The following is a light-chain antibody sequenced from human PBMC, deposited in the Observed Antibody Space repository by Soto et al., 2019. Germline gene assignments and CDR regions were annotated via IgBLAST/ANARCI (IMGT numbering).Light chain of an antibody. Sequence: QSALTQPPSASGSPGQSVTISCTGTSSDVGGYDYVSWYQQNPGKAPKLMIYEVFNRPSGVSGRFSGSKSGNTASLTISGLQAEDEGDYYCLSYTGSSARIFGTGTKLTVL. CDR2: EVF. CDR3: LSYTGSSARI. J-gene: IGLJ1*01. CDR1: SSDVGGYDY. V-gene: IGLV2-14*01.